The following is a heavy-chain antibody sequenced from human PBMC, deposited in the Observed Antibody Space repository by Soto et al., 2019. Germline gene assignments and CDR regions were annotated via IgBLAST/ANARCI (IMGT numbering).Heavy chain of an antibody. Sequence: QVQLVQSGAEVKKPGASVKVSCTTSGYTFTLFGITWVRQAPGQGLEWMGWISHYNGDTKYAEKLEGRVTLTTDTATDTAYRELTSLTSEDTAEYYCARGGQYRYFDYWGQGTLVTVSS. J-gene: IGHJ4*02. CDR1: GYTFTLFG. CDR2: ISHYNGDT. CDR3: ARGGQYRYFDY. D-gene: IGHD2-2*02. V-gene: IGHV1-18*01.